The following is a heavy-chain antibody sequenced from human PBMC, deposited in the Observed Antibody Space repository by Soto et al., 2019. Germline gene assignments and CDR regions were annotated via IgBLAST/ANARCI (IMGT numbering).Heavy chain of an antibody. J-gene: IGHJ6*02. CDR1: GFTFSGSA. CDR2: IRSKANSYAT. V-gene: IGHV3-73*01. CDR3: TRHRAVTTFYYGMDV. Sequence: GGSLRLSCAASGFTFSGSAMHWVRQASGKGLEWVGRIRSKANSYATAYAASVKGRFTISRDDSKNTAYLQMNSLKTEDTAVYYCTRHRAVTTFYYGMDVWGQGTTVTVSS. D-gene: IGHD4-17*01.